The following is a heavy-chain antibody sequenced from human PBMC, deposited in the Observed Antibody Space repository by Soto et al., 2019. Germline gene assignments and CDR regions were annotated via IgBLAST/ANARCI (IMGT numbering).Heavy chain of an antibody. D-gene: IGHD2-15*01. CDR2: IKSKTDGGTT. J-gene: IGHJ6*02. Sequence: EVQLVESGGGLVKPGGSLRLSCAASGFTFSNAWMSWVRQAPGKGLEWVGRIKSKTDGGTTDYAAPMKGRFTISRDDSKNTLYLQMNSLKTEDTAVYYCTTGGCSGGSCYSRYYYYGMDVWGQGTTVTVSS. CDR1: GFTFSNAW. V-gene: IGHV3-15*01. CDR3: TTGGCSGGSCYSRYYYYGMDV.